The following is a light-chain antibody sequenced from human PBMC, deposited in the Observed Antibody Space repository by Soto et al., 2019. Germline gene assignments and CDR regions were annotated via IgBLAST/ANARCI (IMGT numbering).Light chain of an antibody. CDR2: GAF. Sequence: VRMPQSPSSLSASDGDTITITCRASRTINTYLNWFQQKPGEPPRLLIYGAFTLHDGVRSRISGSGSGADFTLTTSGLQAEDFASYHCGQTYSAISFGGGTKV. J-gene: IGKJ4*01. CDR3: GQTYSAIS. CDR1: RTINTY. V-gene: IGKV1-39*01.